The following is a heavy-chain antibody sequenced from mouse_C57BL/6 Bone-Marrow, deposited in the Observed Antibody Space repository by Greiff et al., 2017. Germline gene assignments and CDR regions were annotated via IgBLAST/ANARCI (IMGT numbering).Heavy chain of an antibody. CDR1: GYTFTDYE. D-gene: IGHD1-1*01. V-gene: IGHV1-15*01. J-gene: IGHJ3*01. CDR3: TRGYYGEDWFAY. CDR2: IDPETGGT. Sequence: VQLQQSGAELVRPGASVTLSCKASGYTFTDYEMHWVKQTPVHGLEWIGAIDPETGGTAYNQKFKGQAILTADKSSSTAYMELRSLTSEDSAVYYCTRGYYGEDWFAYWGQGTLVTVSA.